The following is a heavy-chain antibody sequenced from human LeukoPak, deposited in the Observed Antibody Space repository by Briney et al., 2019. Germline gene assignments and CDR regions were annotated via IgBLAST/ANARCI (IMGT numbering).Heavy chain of an antibody. CDR1: GFTLSGYW. J-gene: IGHJ4*02. CDR2: IKQDAGEM. D-gene: IGHD6-13*01. Sequence: PGGSLRLSCAASGFTLSGYWMSWVRLLPGKGLEWVANIKQDAGEMRYVDSVKGRFTISRDNAKNSVYLQMNSLRVEDTGVYYCARLGSSWDFFDFWGQGTLVTVS. CDR3: ARLGSSWDFFDF. V-gene: IGHV3-7*01.